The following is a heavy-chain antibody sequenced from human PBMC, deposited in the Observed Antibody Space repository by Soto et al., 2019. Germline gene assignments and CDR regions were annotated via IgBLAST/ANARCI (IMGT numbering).Heavy chain of an antibody. V-gene: IGHV3-48*02. CDR1: GFTFSTYS. J-gene: IGHJ6*02. CDR2: IRSSDSTM. CDR3: ARDHNYAMDV. Sequence: GGSLRLSCAASGFTFSTYSMNWVRQAPGKGLEWISYIRSSDSTMYYADSVRGRFTISTDTAKNSLYLQMNSLRDEDTAVYYCARDHNYAMDVWGQGATVTVS.